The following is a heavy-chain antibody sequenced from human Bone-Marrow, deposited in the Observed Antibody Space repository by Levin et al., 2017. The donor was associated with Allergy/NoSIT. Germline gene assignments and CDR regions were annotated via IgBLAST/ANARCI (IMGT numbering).Heavy chain of an antibody. Sequence: SETLSLTCAVSGTSINSNNWWSWVRQPPGKGLEWIGEIYHSGSTTYNPSLKSRVTMSVDNSKNQFSLKLTSVTAADTAVYYCASQHYFDSSGAFDIWGQGTMVIVSS. CDR3: ASQHYFDSSGAFDI. V-gene: IGHV4-4*02. J-gene: IGHJ3*02. D-gene: IGHD3-22*01. CDR2: IYHSGST. CDR1: GTSINSNNW.